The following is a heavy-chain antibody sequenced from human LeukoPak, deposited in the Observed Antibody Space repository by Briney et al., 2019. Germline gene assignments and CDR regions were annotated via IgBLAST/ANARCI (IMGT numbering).Heavy chain of an antibody. V-gene: IGHV3-23*01. CDR3: AKDRESGYAPYDMDV. D-gene: IGHD5-12*01. Sequence: GGSLRLSCAASGFTFSSYAMSWVRQAPGKGLEWVSAISGSGGSTFYADSVMGRFTISRDKSKNTLSLHMNSLRAEDTAIYYCAKDRESGYAPYDMDVWGRGTTVTVSS. CDR1: GFTFSSYA. J-gene: IGHJ6*02. CDR2: ISGSGGST.